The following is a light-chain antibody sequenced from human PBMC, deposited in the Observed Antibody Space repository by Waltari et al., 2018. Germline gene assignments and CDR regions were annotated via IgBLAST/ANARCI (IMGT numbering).Light chain of an antibody. CDR1: QSVSSSY. J-gene: IGKJ4*01. CDR3: QQYGSSPRT. V-gene: IGKV3-20*01. Sequence: ETVLTQSPGTLSLSSGERATLSCRASQSVSSSYLAWYQQKPGQAPRLLIYGASNRATGIPDRFSGSGSGTDFTLTISRLEPEDFAMYYCQQYGSSPRTFGGGTKVEIK. CDR2: GAS.